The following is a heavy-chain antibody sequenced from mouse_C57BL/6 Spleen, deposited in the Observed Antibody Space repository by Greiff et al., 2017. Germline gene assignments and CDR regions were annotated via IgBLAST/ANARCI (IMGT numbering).Heavy chain of an antibody. D-gene: IGHD6-2*01. J-gene: IGHJ3*01. CDR3: TSYLSFAY. CDR2: IDPETGGT. V-gene: IGHV1-15*01. CDR1: GYTFTDYE. Sequence: VQLQESGAELVRPGASVTLSCKASGYTFTDYEMHWVKQTPVHGLEWIGAIDPETGGTAYNQKFKGKAILTADTSSSTAYMELRSLTSEDSAVYYCTSYLSFAYWGQGTLVTVSA.